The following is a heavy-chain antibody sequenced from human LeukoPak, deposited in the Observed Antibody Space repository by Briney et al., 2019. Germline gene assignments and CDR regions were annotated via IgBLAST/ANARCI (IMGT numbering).Heavy chain of an antibody. CDR1: GFTFSSYA. J-gene: IGHJ4*02. CDR3: AKSGNGGYYSYYFDY. CDR2: ISGSGGST. V-gene: IGHV3-23*01. D-gene: IGHD3-22*01. Sequence: GGSLRLSCAASGFTFSSYAMSCVRQAPGKGLEWVSAISGSGGSTYYADSVKGRFTISRDNSKNTLYLQMNSLRAEDTAVYYCAKSGNGGYYSYYFDYWGQGTLVTVSS.